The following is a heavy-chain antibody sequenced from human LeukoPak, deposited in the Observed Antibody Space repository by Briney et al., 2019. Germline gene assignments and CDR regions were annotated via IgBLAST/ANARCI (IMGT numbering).Heavy chain of an antibody. Sequence: PGGSLRLSCAASGFTFSSYWMSWVRQAPGKGLEWVANIKQDGSEKYYVDSVKGRVTISRDNAKNSLYLQMNSLRAEDTAVYYCAGDYGDYGMDVWGQGTTVTVSS. D-gene: IGHD4-17*01. CDR1: GFTFSSYW. J-gene: IGHJ6*02. CDR3: AGDYGDYGMDV. CDR2: IKQDGSEK. V-gene: IGHV3-7*01.